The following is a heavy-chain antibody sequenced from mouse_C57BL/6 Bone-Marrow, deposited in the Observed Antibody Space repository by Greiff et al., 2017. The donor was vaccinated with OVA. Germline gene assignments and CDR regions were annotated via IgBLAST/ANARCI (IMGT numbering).Heavy chain of an antibody. V-gene: IGHV1-74*01. CDR1: GYTFTSYW. CDR2: IHPSDSDT. CDR3: ARHWWYYVDY. Sequence: VQLQQPGAELVKPGASVTVSCKASGYTFTSYWMHWVKQRPGQGLEWIGRIHPSDSDTNYNQKFKGKATLTADKSSSPAYMELRSLTAADSAVYFCARHWWYYVDYWGQGTTLTVSS. J-gene: IGHJ2*01. D-gene: IGHD1-1*02.